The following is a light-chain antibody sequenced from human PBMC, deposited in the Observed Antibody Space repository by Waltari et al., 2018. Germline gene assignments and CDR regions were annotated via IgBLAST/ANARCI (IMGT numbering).Light chain of an antibody. CDR3: QQYDNWPPFT. V-gene: IGKV3-15*01. CDR1: QSVSGN. CDR2: GAS. Sequence: EIVMTQSPATLSVSPGERVSLSCRASQSVSGNLAWYQQKPGQAPSLLIYGASTRATAIPARFSGSGSETEFTLTISNLQSEDFAVYYCQQYDNWPPFTFGQGTKLEIK. J-gene: IGKJ2*01.